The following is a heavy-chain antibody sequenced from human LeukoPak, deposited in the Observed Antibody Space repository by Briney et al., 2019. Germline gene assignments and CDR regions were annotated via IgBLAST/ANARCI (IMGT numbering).Heavy chain of an antibody. CDR3: ARGRYYFDY. Sequence: SETLSLTCTVSGASINSHLWSSIRQPPGKGLEWVGSIYYTGSSNYNPSLESRVTISVDTSKNQFSLKLSSVTAADTAVYYCARGRYYFDYWGQGTLVTVSS. V-gene: IGHV4-59*08. J-gene: IGHJ4*02. CDR2: IYYTGSS. CDR1: GASINSHL.